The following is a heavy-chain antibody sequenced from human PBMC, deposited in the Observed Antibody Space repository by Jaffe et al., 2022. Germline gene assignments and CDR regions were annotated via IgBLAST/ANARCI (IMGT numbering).Heavy chain of an antibody. V-gene: IGHV3-21*01. J-gene: IGHJ4*02. Sequence: EVQLVESGGGLVKPGGSLRLSCAASGFTFSSYSMNWVRQAPGKGLEWVSSISSSSSYIYYADSVKGRFTISRDNAKNSLYLQMNSLRAEDTAVYYCARDFFSDRTMVQQLSGGFDYWGQGTLVTVSS. CDR3: ARDFFSDRTMVQQLSGGFDY. CDR1: GFTFSSYS. CDR2: ISSSSSYI. D-gene: IGHD3-10*01.